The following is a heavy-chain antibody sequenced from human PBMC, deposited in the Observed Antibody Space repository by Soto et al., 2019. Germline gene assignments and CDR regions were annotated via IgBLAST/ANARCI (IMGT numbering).Heavy chain of an antibody. Sequence: AASVKVSCKASGYTSTNYGMHWVRQAPGQRLEWMGWINAGSGNTKYSQKFQGRITITRDTSASTVYMELSSLRSEDTAVYYCAASILGATHAGQSDYWGQGTLVTVSS. D-gene: IGHD1-26*01. CDR3: AASILGATHAGQSDY. V-gene: IGHV1-3*01. CDR2: INAGSGNT. CDR1: GYTSTNYG. J-gene: IGHJ4*02.